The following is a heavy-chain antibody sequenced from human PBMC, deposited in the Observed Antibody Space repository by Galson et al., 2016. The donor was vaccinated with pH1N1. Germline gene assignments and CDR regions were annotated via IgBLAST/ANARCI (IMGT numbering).Heavy chain of an antibody. J-gene: IGHJ4*02. Sequence: SVKVSCKASGGTFSNYAISWVRQAPGQGLEWMGGINPIFRTANYAQKFQGRVTITTDESTSTAYMELSSLRSEDTAVYYCARVKNFYGSSGSYYVFDYWGQGTLVTVSS. V-gene: IGHV1-69*05. CDR1: GGTFSNYA. D-gene: IGHD3-22*01. CDR3: ARVKNFYGSSGSYYVFDY. CDR2: INPIFRTA.